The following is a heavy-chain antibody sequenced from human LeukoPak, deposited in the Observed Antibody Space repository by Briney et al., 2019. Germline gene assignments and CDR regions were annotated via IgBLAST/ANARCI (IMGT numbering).Heavy chain of an antibody. V-gene: IGHV1-24*01. J-gene: IGHJ4*02. D-gene: IGHD2-21*02. CDR1: EYTFTELP. CDR2: FDPEHGKT. Sequence: ASVKVSCKVSEYTFTELPMHLVRQAPGKGLEWVRGFDPEHGKTIYAQKFQGRVTMTEDTSTDTAYMELSSLRSEDTAVYYCATGDPFCSGDCYSPFDYWGQGTLVTVSS. CDR3: ATGDPFCSGDCYSPFDY.